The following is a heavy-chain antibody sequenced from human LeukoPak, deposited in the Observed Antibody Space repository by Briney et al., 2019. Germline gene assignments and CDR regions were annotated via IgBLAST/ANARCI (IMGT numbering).Heavy chain of an antibody. D-gene: IGHD3-10*01. V-gene: IGHV3-7*05. CDR1: GFPFSTHW. J-gene: IGHJ4*02. CDR2: INQDGSQK. CDR3: ARSNREFASGSGDC. Sequence: GGSLRLSCAASGFPFSTHWMSWVRQAPGKGLEWVDNINQDGSQKSCVDSVKGRFSISRDNAKNSLYLQMHSLRAEDTAVYYCARSNREFASGSGDCWGQGTLVTVSS.